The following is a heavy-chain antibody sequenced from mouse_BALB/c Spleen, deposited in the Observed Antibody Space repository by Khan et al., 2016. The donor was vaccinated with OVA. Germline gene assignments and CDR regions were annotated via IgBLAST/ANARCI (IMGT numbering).Heavy chain of an antibody. V-gene: IGHV1S135*01. CDR1: GYSFTSYY. CDR3: ARGGLGLRAYAMDY. D-gene: IGHD3-1*01. CDR2: IDPFNGGT. Sequence: EVQLQESGPELMKPGASVKISCKASGYSFTSYYIHWVKQSHGKSLEWIGYIDPFNGGTSYNKKFKGKATLTLDKSSSTAYLHLSSLTSEDSAVYFCARGGLGLRAYAMDYWGQGTSVTVSS. J-gene: IGHJ4*01.